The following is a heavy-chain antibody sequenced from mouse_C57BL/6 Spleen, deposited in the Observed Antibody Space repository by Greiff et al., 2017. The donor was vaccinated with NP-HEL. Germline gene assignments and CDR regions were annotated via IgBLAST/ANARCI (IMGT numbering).Heavy chain of an antibody. CDR1: GYSITSGYY. V-gene: IGHV3-6*01. D-gene: IGHD2-3*01. CDR3: ASEGYYLNYYAMDY. CDR2: ISYDGSN. Sequence: EVKLLESGPGLVKPSQSLSLTCSVTGYSITSGYYWNWIRQFPGNKLEWMGYISYDGSNNYNPSLKNRISITRDTSKNQFFLKLNSVTTEDTATYYCASEGYYLNYYAMDYWGQGTSVTVSS. J-gene: IGHJ4*01.